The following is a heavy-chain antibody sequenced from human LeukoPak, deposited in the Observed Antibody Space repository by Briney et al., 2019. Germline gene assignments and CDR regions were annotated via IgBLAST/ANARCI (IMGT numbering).Heavy chain of an antibody. J-gene: IGHJ4*02. CDR2: ISYDGSRK. CDR3: AKAPGTTGTTGPSLAYFDY. Sequence: PGGSLRLSCAASGFTFSNFAMHWGRQAPGKGLEWVAVISYDGSRKDYADSAKGRFTISRDNSKNTLYLQMNSLRAEDTAVYYCAKAPGTTGTTGPSLAYFDYWGQGTLVTVSS. V-gene: IGHV3-30*04. CDR1: GFTFSNFA. D-gene: IGHD1-1*01.